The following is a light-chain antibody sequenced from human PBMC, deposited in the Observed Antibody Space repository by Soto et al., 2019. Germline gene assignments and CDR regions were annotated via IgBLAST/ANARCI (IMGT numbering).Light chain of an antibody. J-gene: IGKJ1*01. CDR3: QQYNTYSWT. CDR2: KAS. V-gene: IGKV1-5*03. Sequence: DIQMTQSPSTLSASVGDRVIITCRASQSINSWLAWYQQKPGKAPELLISKASSLQSGVPPRFRGSGSGTEFTLTISSLQPDDFATYYCQQYNTYSWTFGQGTKVEIK. CDR1: QSINSW.